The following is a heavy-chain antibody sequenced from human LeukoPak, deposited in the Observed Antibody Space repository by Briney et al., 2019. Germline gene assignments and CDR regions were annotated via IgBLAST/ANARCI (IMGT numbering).Heavy chain of an antibody. Sequence: GGSLRLPCAASGFTFSSYAMSWVRQAPGKGLEWVSAISGSGGSTYYADSVKGRFTISRDNSKNTLYLQMNSLKTEDTGLYYCTTLTMIIGSHSDHWGQGVQVTVSS. D-gene: IGHD3-22*01. CDR1: GFTFSSYA. CDR2: ISGSGGST. V-gene: IGHV3-23*01. J-gene: IGHJ4*02. CDR3: TTLTMIIGSHSDH.